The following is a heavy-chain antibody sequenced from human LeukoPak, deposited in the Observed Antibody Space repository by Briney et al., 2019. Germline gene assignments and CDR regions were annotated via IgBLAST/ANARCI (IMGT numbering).Heavy chain of an antibody. V-gene: IGHV4-4*07. CDR3: ARRRYYYDSSGYPPTLYNWFDP. D-gene: IGHD3-22*01. CDR2: IYTSGST. CDR1: GGSISSYY. J-gene: IGHJ5*02. Sequence: SETLSLTCTVSGGSISSYYWSWIRQPAGKGLEWIGRIYTSGSTNYNPSLKSRVTMSVDTSKNQFSLKLSSVTAADTAVYYCARRRYYYDSSGYPPTLYNWFDPWGQGTLVTVSS.